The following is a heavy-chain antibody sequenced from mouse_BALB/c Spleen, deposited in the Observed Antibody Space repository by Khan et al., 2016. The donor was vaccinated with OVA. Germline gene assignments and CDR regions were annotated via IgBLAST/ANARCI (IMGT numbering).Heavy chain of an antibody. CDR1: GFTFSSYS. CDR2: ISSGGDYT. J-gene: IGHJ3*01. Sequence: VVLVESGGDLVKPGGSLKLSCAASGFTFSSYSMSWVRQTPDKRLEWVASISSGGDYTYFQDSVKGRFTISRDNAKNTLYLQSSVLKSEDTAMYYCADHLTGSLAYWGQGTLVTVSA. V-gene: IGHV5-6*01. D-gene: IGHD4-1*01. CDR3: ADHLTGSLAY.